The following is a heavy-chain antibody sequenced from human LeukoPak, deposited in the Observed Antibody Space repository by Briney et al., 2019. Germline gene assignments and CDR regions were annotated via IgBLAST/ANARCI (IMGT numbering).Heavy chain of an antibody. J-gene: IGHJ4*02. D-gene: IGHD3-22*01. V-gene: IGHV4-31*03. Sequence: SETLSLTCTVSGASFSTGDQYWNWIRQSPGKGLEWIGSIHPSGMLYNNPFLESRVTISIDTSNNQFSLHLNSVTAADTAVYFCSRGLDSRKLGYWGQGTLVTVSS. CDR2: IHPSGML. CDR3: SRGLDSRKLGY. CDR1: GASFSTGDQY.